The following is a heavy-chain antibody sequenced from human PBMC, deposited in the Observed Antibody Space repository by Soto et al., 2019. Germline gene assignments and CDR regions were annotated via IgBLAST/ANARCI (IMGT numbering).Heavy chain of an antibody. D-gene: IGHD3-9*01. CDR1: GFTFSSYG. CDR2: IWYDGSNK. V-gene: IGHV3-33*01. CDR3: ARDRGLDILTGYYNDYYYMDV. Sequence: GGSLRLSCAASGFTFSSYGMHWVRQAPGKGLEWVAVIWYDGSNKYYADSVKGRFTISRDNSKNTLYLQMNSLRAEDTAVYYCARDRGLDILTGYYNDYYYMDVWGKGTTVTVSS. J-gene: IGHJ6*03.